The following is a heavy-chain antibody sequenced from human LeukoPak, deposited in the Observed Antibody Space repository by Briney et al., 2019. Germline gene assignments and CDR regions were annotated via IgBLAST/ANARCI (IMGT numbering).Heavy chain of an antibody. CDR2: IYYSGST. J-gene: IGHJ5*02. Sequence: SETLSLTCTVSGGSISSYYWSWIRQPPGKGLEWIGYIYYSGSTNYNPSLKSRVTISVDTSKNQFSLKLSSVTAADTAVYYCARGIVVVPAAIRVSWFDPWGQGTLVTVSS. CDR1: GGSISSYY. V-gene: IGHV4-59*08. CDR3: ARGIVVVPAAIRVSWFDP. D-gene: IGHD2-2*01.